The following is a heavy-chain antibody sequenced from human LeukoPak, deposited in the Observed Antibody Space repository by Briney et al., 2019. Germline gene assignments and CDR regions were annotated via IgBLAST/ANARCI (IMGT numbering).Heavy chain of an antibody. D-gene: IGHD1-26*01. CDR2: ISAYNGNT. Sequence: ASVKVSCKASGYTFTSYYMHWVRQAPGQGLEWMGWISAYNGNTNYAQKLQGRVTMTTDTSTSTAYMELRSLRSDDTAVYYCARDSGSYYPFDYWGQGTLVTVSS. J-gene: IGHJ4*02. CDR1: GYTFTSYY. CDR3: ARDSGSYYPFDY. V-gene: IGHV1-18*04.